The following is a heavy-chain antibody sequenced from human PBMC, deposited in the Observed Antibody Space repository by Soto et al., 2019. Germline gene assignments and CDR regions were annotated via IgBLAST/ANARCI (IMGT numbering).Heavy chain of an antibody. CDR3: TRPGYSSSSYYYGMDV. V-gene: IGHV3-73*02. D-gene: IGHD6-6*01. Sequence: EVQLVESGGGLVQPGGSLKLSCAASGFTFSGSAMHWVRQASGKGLEWVGRIRSKANSYATAYAASVKGRFTISRDDSNNTAYLQMNSLKTEDTAVYYCTRPGYSSSSYYYGMDVWGQGTTVTVSS. J-gene: IGHJ6*02. CDR1: GFTFSGSA. CDR2: IRSKANSYAT.